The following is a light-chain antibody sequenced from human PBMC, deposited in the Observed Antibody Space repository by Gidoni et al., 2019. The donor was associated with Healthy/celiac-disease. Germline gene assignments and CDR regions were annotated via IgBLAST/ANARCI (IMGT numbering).Light chain of an antibody. J-gene: IGKJ1*01. CDR1: HSVSSSY. V-gene: IGKV3-20*01. CDR3: QQYGSSSTWT. Sequence: EIVLTQSPGTLSLSPGESATLSVRASHSVSSSYLAWYQQKPGQAPRLLIYGASSRATGIPDRFSGSGSGTDFTLTISRLEPEDFAVYYCQQYGSSSTWTFGQGTKVEIK. CDR2: GAS.